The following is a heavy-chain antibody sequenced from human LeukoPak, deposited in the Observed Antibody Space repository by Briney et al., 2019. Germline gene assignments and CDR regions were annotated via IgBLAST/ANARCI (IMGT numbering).Heavy chain of an antibody. Sequence: PSETLSLTCAVYGGSFSGYYWSWIRQPPGKGLEWIGEINHSGSTNYNPSLKSRVTISVDTSKNQFSLKLSSVTAADTAVYYCAREERTRDAFDIWGQGTMVTVSS. J-gene: IGHJ3*02. V-gene: IGHV4-34*01. CDR3: AREERTRDAFDI. CDR2: INHSGST. D-gene: IGHD5-24*01. CDR1: GGSFSGYY.